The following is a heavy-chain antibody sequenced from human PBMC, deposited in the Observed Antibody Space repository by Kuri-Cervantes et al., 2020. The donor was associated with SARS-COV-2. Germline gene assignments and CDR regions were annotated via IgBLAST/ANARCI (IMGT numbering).Heavy chain of an antibody. CDR3: ARGGSALRRDFDY. Sequence: GSLRLSCAVSGYSISSGYYWGWIRQPPGEGLEWFGSIYHSGSTYYNPSLKSRVTISVDTSKNQFSLKLSSMTAADTAVYYCARGGSALRRDFDYWGQGTLVTVSS. CDR1: GYSISSGYY. CDR2: IYHSGST. J-gene: IGHJ4*02. V-gene: IGHV4-38-2*01. D-gene: IGHD6-25*01.